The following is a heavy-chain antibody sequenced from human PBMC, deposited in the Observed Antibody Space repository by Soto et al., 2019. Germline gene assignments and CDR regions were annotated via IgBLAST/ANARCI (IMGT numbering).Heavy chain of an antibody. CDR2: IYYSGST. Sequence: PSETLSLTCTVSGGSISSSGYYWSWIRQHPGKGLEWIGYIYYSGSTNYNPSLKSRVTISVDTSKNQFSLKLSSVTAADTAVYYCARVAEGTYYYDSSGYFDCWGQGTLVTVSS. V-gene: IGHV4-61*05. CDR1: GGSISSSGYY. D-gene: IGHD3-22*01. J-gene: IGHJ4*02. CDR3: ARVAEGTYYYDSSGYFDC.